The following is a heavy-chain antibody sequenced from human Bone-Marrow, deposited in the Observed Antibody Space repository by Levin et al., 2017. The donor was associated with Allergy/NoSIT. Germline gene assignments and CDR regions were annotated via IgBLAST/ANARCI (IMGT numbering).Heavy chain of an antibody. V-gene: IGHV3-21*01. CDR1: GFTFSSYS. CDR2: ISSSSSYI. J-gene: IGHJ6*02. D-gene: IGHD3-3*01. Sequence: ETLSLTCAASGFTFSSYSMNWVRQAPGKGLEWVSSISSSSSYIYYADSVKGRFTISRDNAKNSLYLQMNSLRAEDTAVYYCARDGKGAYYDFWSGYYTSDYYYYGMDVWGQGTTVTVSS. CDR3: ARDGKGAYYDFWSGYYTSDYYYYGMDV.